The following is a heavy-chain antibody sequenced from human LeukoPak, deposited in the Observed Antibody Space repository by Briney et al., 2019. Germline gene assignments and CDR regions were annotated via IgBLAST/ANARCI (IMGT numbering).Heavy chain of an antibody. V-gene: IGHV3-48*03. Sequence: GGSLRLSCAASGFTFSSYEMNWVRQAPGKGLEWVSYISSSGSTIYYADSVKGRFTISRDNAKNSLYLQMNSLRAEDTAVYYCARSALVVPDYWGQGTLVTVSS. D-gene: IGHD2-8*02. CDR1: GFTFSSYE. J-gene: IGHJ4*02. CDR3: ARSALVVPDY. CDR2: ISSSGSTI.